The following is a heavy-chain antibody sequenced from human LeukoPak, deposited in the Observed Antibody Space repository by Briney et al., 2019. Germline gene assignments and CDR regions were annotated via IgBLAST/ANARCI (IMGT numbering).Heavy chain of an antibody. J-gene: IGHJ4*02. V-gene: IGHV4-4*02. CDR3: AKDPHSSGWHNYYFDY. CDR1: GGSISSSNW. D-gene: IGHD6-19*01. CDR2: IYHSGST. Sequence: SGTLSLTRADSGGSISSSNWWSWVRQPPGKGLGGIGEIYHSGSTNYNTSIKSRVTISVDKSKNQFSLKLSSVTAADTAVYDCAKDPHSSGWHNYYFDYWGQGTLVTVSS.